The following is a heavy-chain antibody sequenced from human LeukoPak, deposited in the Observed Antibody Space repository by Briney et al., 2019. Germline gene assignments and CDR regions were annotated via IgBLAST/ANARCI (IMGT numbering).Heavy chain of an antibody. D-gene: IGHD2-8*01. CDR2: IYPGGTDN. CDR1: GYSFTNYW. Sequence: GESQKISYKGAGYSFTNYWIGLGRQMPGKGLELMGIIYPGGTDNRYSTFFEGQVTISADKFTSTAYMQRSRLKASDTAMYYWERLGGYCTNGVCYTSHNLDYWGQGNLVTVSS. J-gene: IGHJ4*02. CDR3: ERLGGYCTNGVCYTSHNLDY. V-gene: IGHV5-51*01.